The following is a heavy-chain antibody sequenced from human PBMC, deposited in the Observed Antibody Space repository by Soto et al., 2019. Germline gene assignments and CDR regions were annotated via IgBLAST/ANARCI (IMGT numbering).Heavy chain of an antibody. J-gene: IGHJ4*02. D-gene: IGHD3-3*01. CDR3: ARDRPYYDFGSGYSPVGYFDY. V-gene: IGHV4-59*01. CDR2: IYYSGST. CDR1: GGSISSYY. Sequence: SETLSLTCTVSGGSISSYYWSWIRQHPGKGLEWIGYIYYSGSTNYNPSLKSRVTISVDTSKNQFSLKLSPVTAADTAVYYCARDRPYYDFGSGYSPVGYFDYWGQGTLVTVSS.